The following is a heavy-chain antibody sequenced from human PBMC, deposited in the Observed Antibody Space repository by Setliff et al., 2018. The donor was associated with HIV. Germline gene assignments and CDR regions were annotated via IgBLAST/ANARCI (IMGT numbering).Heavy chain of an antibody. D-gene: IGHD1-26*01. CDR3: ARSTVGAGASFP. CDR2: IFYTGRT. V-gene: IGHV4-39*07. Sequence: SETLSLTCTVSGGSIGSSDYYWGWIRQPPGKGLEWIGSIFYTGRTTYNPSLRSRVTISLDTSKNQFSLRLTSLTAADTAIYYCARSTVGAGASFPWGRGILVTVSS. J-gene: IGHJ5*02. CDR1: GGSIGSSDYY.